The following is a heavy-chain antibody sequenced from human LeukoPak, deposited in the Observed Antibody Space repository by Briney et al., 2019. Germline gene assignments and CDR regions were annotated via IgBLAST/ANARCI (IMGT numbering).Heavy chain of an antibody. CDR3: ARDQMRSSGYYVVGY. Sequence: PGGSLRLSCAASGFTFSSYAMHWVRQAPGKGLEWVAVISYDGSNKYYADSVKGRFTISRDNSKNTLYLQMNSLRAEDTAVYYCARDQMRSSGYYVVGYWGQGTLVTVSS. V-gene: IGHV3-30-3*01. J-gene: IGHJ4*02. D-gene: IGHD3-22*01. CDR2: ISYDGSNK. CDR1: GFTFSSYA.